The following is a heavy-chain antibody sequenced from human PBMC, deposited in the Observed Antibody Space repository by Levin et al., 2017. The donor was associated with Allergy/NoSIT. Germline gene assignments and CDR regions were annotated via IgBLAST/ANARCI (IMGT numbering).Heavy chain of an antibody. CDR1: GFTFSSYS. Sequence: ETLSLTCAASGFTFSSYSMNWVRQAPGGGLEWVSYISNSGSTTYYADSVKGRFTISRDNAKNSLYLQMNSLRAEDTAVYYCASPIGYCSGGSCYSIYYDYGMDVWGQGTTVNVSS. J-gene: IGHJ6*02. CDR3: ASPIGYCSGGSCYSIYYDYGMDV. D-gene: IGHD2-15*01. V-gene: IGHV3-48*04. CDR2: ISNSGSTT.